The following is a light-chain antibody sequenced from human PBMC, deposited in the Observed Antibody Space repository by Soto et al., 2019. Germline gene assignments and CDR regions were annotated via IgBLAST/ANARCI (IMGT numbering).Light chain of an antibody. J-gene: IGKJ4*01. CDR2: FAS. Sequence: DIVMTQSPATLSASPGDKVTISCRASQSVSNNLAWYQQKPGKAPSLLIYFASTRDTGIPARFSGSGSVTEFTLTISSLQSEDFALYYCQQYNKWPLTFGEGTKVETK. V-gene: IGKV3-15*01. CDR3: QQYNKWPLT. CDR1: QSVSNN.